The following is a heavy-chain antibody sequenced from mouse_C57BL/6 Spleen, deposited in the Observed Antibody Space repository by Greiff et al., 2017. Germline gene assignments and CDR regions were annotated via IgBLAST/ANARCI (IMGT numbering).Heavy chain of an antibody. Sequence: QVQLQQSGAELVKPGASVKVSCKASGYTFTSYWMHWVKQRPGQGLEWIGRIHPSDSDTNYNQKFKGKDTLTVVKSSSTAYMQLSSLTSEDSAVYYCAIEVYYDYDLYAMDYWGQGTSVTVSS. D-gene: IGHD2-4*01. J-gene: IGHJ4*01. CDR1: GYTFTSYW. CDR2: IHPSDSDT. V-gene: IGHV1-74*01. CDR3: AIEVYYDYDLYAMDY.